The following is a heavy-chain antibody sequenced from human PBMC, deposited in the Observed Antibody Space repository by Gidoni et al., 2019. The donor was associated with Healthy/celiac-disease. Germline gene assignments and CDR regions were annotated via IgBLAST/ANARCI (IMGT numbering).Heavy chain of an antibody. Sequence: EVQLVESGGGLVQPGRSLRLSCAASGFTFDDYAMHWVRQAPGKGLEWVSGISWNSGSIGYADSVKGRFTISRDNAKNSLYLQMNSLRAEDTALYYCAKDPNYDYVWGSYRYDAFDIWGQGTMVTVSS. D-gene: IGHD3-16*02. J-gene: IGHJ3*02. CDR1: GFTFDDYA. CDR2: ISWNSGSI. V-gene: IGHV3-9*01. CDR3: AKDPNYDYVWGSYRYDAFDI.